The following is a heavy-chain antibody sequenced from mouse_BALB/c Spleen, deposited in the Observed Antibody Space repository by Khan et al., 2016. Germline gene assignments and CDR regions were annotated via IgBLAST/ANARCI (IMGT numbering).Heavy chain of an antibody. CDR3: ARTVDYPYYAMDY. Sequence: QIQLVQSGPELKKPGETVKISCKASEYTFTNYGMNWVKQAPGKGLKWMGWINTNTGEPTYAEEFKGRFAFSLEASASTAYLQINNLKNEDSATYCSARTVDYPYYAMDYWGQGTSVTVSS. CDR2: INTNTGEP. D-gene: IGHD2-13*01. V-gene: IGHV9-3*02. J-gene: IGHJ4*01. CDR1: EYTFTNYG.